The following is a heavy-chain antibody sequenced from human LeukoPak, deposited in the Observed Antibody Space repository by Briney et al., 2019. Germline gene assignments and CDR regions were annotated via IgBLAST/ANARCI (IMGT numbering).Heavy chain of an antibody. J-gene: IGHJ4*02. CDR2: ISGSGGST. Sequence: GGSLRLSCAASGFTFSSYAMSWVRQAPGKGLEWVSAISGSGGSTYYADSVKGRFTISRDNSKNTLYLQMNSPRAEDTAVYYCAKVSSSWYLVRSYFDYWGQGTLVTVSS. V-gene: IGHV3-23*01. CDR3: AKVSSSWYLVRSYFDY. D-gene: IGHD6-13*01. CDR1: GFTFSSYA.